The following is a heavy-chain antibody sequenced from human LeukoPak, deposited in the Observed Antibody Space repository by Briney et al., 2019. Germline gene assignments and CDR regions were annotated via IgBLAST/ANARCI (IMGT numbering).Heavy chain of an antibody. CDR3: ARDEGAKIAFHI. CDR1: GGTFNSYA. Sequence: SVKVSCKASGGTFNSYAISWVRQAPGQGLEWMGGIIPVFGTATYAQKFQGRVTITADKSTSTAYMELSSLRFEDTAVYYCARDEGAKIAFHIWGQGTMVTVSS. D-gene: IGHD1-26*01. J-gene: IGHJ3*02. CDR2: IIPVFGTA. V-gene: IGHV1-69*06.